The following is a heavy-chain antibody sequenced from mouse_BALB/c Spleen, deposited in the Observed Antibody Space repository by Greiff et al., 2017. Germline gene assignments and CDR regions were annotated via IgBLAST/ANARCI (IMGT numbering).Heavy chain of an antibody. CDR1: GFTFSSYA. CDR3: ARGLITTAGFAY. J-gene: IGHJ3*01. V-gene: IGHV5-6-5*01. CDR2: ISSGGST. Sequence: DVKLVESGGGLVKPGGSLKLSCAASGFTFSSYAMSWVRQTPEKRLEWVASISSGGSTYYPDSVKGRFTISRDNARNILYLQMSSLRSEDTAMYYCARGLITTAGFAYWGQGTLVTVSA. D-gene: IGHD1-2*01.